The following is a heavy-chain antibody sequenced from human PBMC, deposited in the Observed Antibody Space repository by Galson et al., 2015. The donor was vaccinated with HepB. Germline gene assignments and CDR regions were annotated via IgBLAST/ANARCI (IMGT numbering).Heavy chain of an antibody. J-gene: IGHJ4*02. CDR1: GYSFSIYW. Sequence: QSGAEVKKPGESLKISCKGSGYSFSIYWIGWVRQMPGKGLEWMGIIYPDDSDTRYSPSFQGQVTISADKSISTAYLQWSSLKASDTAIYFCVRPLEYRSGEYYFDYWGQGTLVTVSS. CDR3: VRPLEYRSGEYYFDY. CDR2: IYPDDSDT. D-gene: IGHD6-19*01. V-gene: IGHV5-51*01.